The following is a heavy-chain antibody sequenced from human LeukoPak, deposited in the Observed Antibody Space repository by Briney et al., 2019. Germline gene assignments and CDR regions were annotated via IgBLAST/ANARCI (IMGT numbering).Heavy chain of an antibody. Sequence: ASVKVSCKTSGYTFTANYMQWVRQAPGQGLEWMGWINPNSGATKYAQKFQGRVTMTRDTSISTAYMELSRLRSDDTAVYYCARGPANWLDPWGQGTLVAVSS. J-gene: IGHJ5*02. CDR3: ARGPANWLDP. V-gene: IGHV1-2*02. CDR2: INPNSGAT. CDR1: GYTFTANY.